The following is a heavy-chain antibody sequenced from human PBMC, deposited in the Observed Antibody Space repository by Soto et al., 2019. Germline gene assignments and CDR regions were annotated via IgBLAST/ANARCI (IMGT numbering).Heavy chain of an antibody. D-gene: IGHD3-16*01. Sequence: QVQLVQSRAEVKKPGSSVKVSCKASGGTFSSYGISWVRQAPGQGLEWMGGIIPIFGTVNYAQKFQGRVTITAAESTSTAYMELSSLRSEDAAVYYCARDKEGRGWFDPWGQGSLVTVSS. CDR3: ARDKEGRGWFDP. CDR1: GGTFSSYG. CDR2: IIPIFGTV. V-gene: IGHV1-69*01. J-gene: IGHJ5*02.